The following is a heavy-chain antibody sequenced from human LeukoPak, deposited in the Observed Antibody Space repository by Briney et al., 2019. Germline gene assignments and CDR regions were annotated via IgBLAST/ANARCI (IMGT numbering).Heavy chain of an antibody. J-gene: IGHJ4*02. D-gene: IGHD4-17*01. V-gene: IGHV3-21*01. CDR2: ISSSSSYI. Sequence: GGSLRLSCAASGFTFSSYSMNWVRQAPGKGLEWVSSISSSSSYICSADSVKGRFTISRDNAKNSLYLQMNSLRAEDTAVYYCARAFNDYGDYLGAPIDYWGQGTLVTVSS. CDR3: ARAFNDYGDYLGAPIDY. CDR1: GFTFSSYS.